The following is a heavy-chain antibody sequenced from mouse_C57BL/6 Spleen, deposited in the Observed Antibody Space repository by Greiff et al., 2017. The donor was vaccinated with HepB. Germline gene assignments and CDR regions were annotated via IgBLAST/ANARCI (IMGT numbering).Heavy chain of an antibody. D-gene: IGHD1-1*01. CDR3: ARKTTVVAKGYFDV. J-gene: IGHJ1*03. V-gene: IGHV1-85*01. CDR1: GYTFTSYD. CDR2: IYPRDGST. Sequence: VKLMESGPELVKPGASVKLSCKASGYTFTSYDINWVKQRPGQGLEWIGWIYPRDGSTKYNEKFKGKATLTVDTSSSTAYMELHSLTSEDSAVYFCARKTTVVAKGYFDVWGTGTTVTVSS.